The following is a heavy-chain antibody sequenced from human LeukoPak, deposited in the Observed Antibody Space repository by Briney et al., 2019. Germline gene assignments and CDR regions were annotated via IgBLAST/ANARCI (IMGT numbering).Heavy chain of an antibody. CDR3: ARVMARVGYPN. J-gene: IGHJ4*02. CDR2: INSDGSST. V-gene: IGHV3-74*01. Sequence: GGSLRLSCAASGFTFSSYWMHWVRQAPGKGLVWVSRINSDGSSTSYADSVKGRFTISRDNAKNTLYLQMNSLRAEDTAVYYCARVMARVGYPNWGQGTLVTVSS. D-gene: IGHD2-8*01. CDR1: GFTFSSYW.